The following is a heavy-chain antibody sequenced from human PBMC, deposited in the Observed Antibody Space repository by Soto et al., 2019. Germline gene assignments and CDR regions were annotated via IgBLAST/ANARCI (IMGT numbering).Heavy chain of an antibody. CDR1: GYTFTRSG. CDR3: ARPSGSYYSAFDI. Sequence: GASVKVSCKASGYTFTRSGISWVRQAPGQGLEWMGIINPSGGSTSYAQKFQARVTMTRDTSTSTVYMELSSLRSEDTAVYYCARPSGSYYSAFDIWGQGTMVTVSS. J-gene: IGHJ3*02. D-gene: IGHD1-26*01. CDR2: INPSGGST. V-gene: IGHV1-46*01.